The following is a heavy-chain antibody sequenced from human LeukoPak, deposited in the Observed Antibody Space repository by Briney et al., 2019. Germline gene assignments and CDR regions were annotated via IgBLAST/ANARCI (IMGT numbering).Heavy chain of an antibody. J-gene: IGHJ4*02. CDR3: ARDQWGDQIFDY. D-gene: IGHD1-26*01. CDR1: GGSISGSSHY. CDR2: IFYSGST. V-gene: IGHV4-39*07. Sequence: SETLSLTCTVSGGSISGSSHYWGWIRQPPGKGLEWIGSIFYSGSTYYNPSLKSRVTMSVDTSKNQFSLKLSSVTAADTAMYYCARDQWGDQIFDYWGQGTLVAVSS.